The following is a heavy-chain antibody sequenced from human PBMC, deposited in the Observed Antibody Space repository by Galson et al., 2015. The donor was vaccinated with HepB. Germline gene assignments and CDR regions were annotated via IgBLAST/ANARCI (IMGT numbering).Heavy chain of an antibody. V-gene: IGHV4-34*01. D-gene: IGHD6-6*01. Sequence: TLSLTCAVYGGSFSGYYWSWIRQPPGKGLEWIGEINHSGSTNYNPSLKSRVTISVDTSKNQFSLKLSSVTAADTAVYYCARGSAARPLYFDYWGQGTLVTVSS. J-gene: IGHJ4*02. CDR3: ARGSAARPLYFDY. CDR2: INHSGST. CDR1: GGSFSGYY.